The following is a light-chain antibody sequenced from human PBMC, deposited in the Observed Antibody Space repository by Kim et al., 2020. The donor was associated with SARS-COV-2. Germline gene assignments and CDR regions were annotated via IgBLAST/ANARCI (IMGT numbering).Light chain of an antibody. Sequence: EIVLTQSSGTLSLSPGERATLSCRASQSVSSSYLAWYQQKPGQAPRLLIYGASSRATGIPDRFSGSESGTDFTLTISRLEPEDFAVHYCQQYGSSWTFGQGTKVDIK. CDR3: QQYGSSWT. CDR2: GAS. J-gene: IGKJ1*01. CDR1: QSVSSSY. V-gene: IGKV3-20*01.